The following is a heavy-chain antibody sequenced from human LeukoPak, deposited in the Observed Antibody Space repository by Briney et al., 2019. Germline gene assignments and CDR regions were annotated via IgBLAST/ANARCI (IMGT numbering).Heavy chain of an antibody. V-gene: IGHV4-4*07. J-gene: IGHJ4*02. CDR1: GGSISSYY. CDR2: IYTSGST. D-gene: IGHD2-15*01. CDR3: ASGGYCIGGSCYDY. Sequence: SETLSLTCTVSGGSISSYYWSWIRQPAGNGLEWIGRIYTSGSTNYNPPLKSRVTMSVDTSKNQFSLKLSSVTAADTAVYYCASGGYCIGGSCYDYWGQGTLVTVSS.